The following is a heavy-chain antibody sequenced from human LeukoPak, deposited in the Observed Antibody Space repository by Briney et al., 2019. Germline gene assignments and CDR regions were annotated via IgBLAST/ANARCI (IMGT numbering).Heavy chain of an antibody. V-gene: IGHV3-23*01. CDR2: INKIGDTT. Sequence: GGSLRLSCAASGFTFSSYTMGWVRQAPGKGLEWVSDINKIGDTTYYADSVRGRFTISRDNSKNTLYLQMNSLRDEDTAVYYCAKASVGGSAYDIWGQGTMVIVSS. CDR3: AKASVGGSAYDI. J-gene: IGHJ3*02. CDR1: GFTFSSYT. D-gene: IGHD1-26*01.